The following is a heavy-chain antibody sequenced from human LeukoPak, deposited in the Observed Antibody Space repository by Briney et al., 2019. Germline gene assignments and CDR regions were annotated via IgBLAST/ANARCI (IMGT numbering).Heavy chain of an antibody. CDR3: AERGITMIGGV. V-gene: IGHV3-48*03. Sequence: GGSLRLSCAASGFTFSSYEMNWVRQAPGKGLEWVSYISSSGSTIYYAASVKGRFTISRDNAKNSLYLQMNSLRAEDTAVYYCAERGITMIGGVWGKGTTVTISS. CDR1: GFTFSSYE. J-gene: IGHJ6*04. CDR2: ISSSGSTI. D-gene: IGHD3-10*02.